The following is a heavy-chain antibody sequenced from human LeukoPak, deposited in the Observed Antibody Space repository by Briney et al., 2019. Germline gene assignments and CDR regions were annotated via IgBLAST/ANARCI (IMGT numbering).Heavy chain of an antibody. V-gene: IGHV3-30-3*01. D-gene: IGHD1-26*01. Sequence: GRSLRLSCAASGFTFSSYAMHWVRQAPGKGLEWVAVISYDGSNKYYADSVKGRFTISRDNSKNTLYLQMNSLRAEDTAVYYCAREHYQRGFDYWGQGTLVTVSS. J-gene: IGHJ4*02. CDR3: AREHYQRGFDY. CDR2: ISYDGSNK. CDR1: GFTFSSYA.